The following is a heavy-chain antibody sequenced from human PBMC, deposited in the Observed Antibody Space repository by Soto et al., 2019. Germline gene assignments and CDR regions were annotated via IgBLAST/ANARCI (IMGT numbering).Heavy chain of an antibody. D-gene: IGHD1-7*01. CDR1: GASVTGTTYY. CDR3: VRKVTGTRRFNCFDP. CDR2: IYHNGRT. V-gene: IGHV4-39*01. J-gene: IGHJ5*02. Sequence: QLQLQESGPGLVKPSETLSLTCSVSGASVTGTTYYWGWIRQSPGKGLEWIGNIYHNGRTDYNPSLKIRVAFSIEASKTRFSLSLSSVTAADTAMYSCVRKVTGTRRFNCFDPWGQGTLVTVSS.